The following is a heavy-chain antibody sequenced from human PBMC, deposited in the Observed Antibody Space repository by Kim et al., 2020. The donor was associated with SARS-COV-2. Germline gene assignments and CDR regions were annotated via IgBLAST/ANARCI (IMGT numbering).Heavy chain of an antibody. V-gene: IGHV4-39*01. CDR3: ASGPAEDIVVVPAAIRFDSYYYYYMDV. D-gene: IGHD2-2*02. J-gene: IGHJ6*03. CDR2: IYYSGST. CDR1: GGSISSSSYY. Sequence: SETLSLTCTVSGGSISSSSYYWGWIRQPPGKGLEWIGSIYYSGSTYYNPSLKSRVTISVDTSKNQFFLKLSSVTAADTAVYYCASGPAEDIVVVPAAIRFDSYYYYYMDVWGKGTTVTVSS.